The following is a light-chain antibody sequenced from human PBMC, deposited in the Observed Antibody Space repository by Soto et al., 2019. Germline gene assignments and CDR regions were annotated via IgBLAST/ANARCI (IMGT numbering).Light chain of an antibody. CDR3: PQYNNWPWT. J-gene: IGKJ1*01. Sequence: EIVMTQSPATLSVSPGERATLSCRASQSVNSNLAWYQQKPGQAPRLLLYGASTRATGIPARFSGSESGTEFTLTISSLQSEDFAVYYCPQYNNWPWTFGQGTKVEIK. V-gene: IGKV3-15*01. CDR2: GAS. CDR1: QSVNSN.